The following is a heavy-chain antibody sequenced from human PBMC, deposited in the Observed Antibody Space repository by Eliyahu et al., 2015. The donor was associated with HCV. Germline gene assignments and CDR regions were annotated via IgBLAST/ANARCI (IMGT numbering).Heavy chain of an antibody. CDR1: GFTFDXFX. V-gene: IGHV3-23*01. CDR3: AKLTQLTYDFWSAFGRGDRDLYYFDS. CDR2: ISGSGDNT. D-gene: IGHD3-3*01. Sequence: EVQLLESGGGLVQPGGSLRLSCAASGFTFDXFXLXWVRPAXGKGXEGVSXISGSGDNTYSADSMKARFTISRDNSKNTVYLQMNSLRAEDTAVYYCAKLTQLTYDFWSAFGRGDRDLYYFDSWGQGTLVTVSS. J-gene: IGHJ4*02.